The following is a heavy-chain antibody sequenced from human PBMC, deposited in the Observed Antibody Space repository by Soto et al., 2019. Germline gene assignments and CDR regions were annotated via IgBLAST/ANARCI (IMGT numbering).Heavy chain of an antibody. CDR2: ISGSDGKT. D-gene: IGHD3-3*01. V-gene: IGHV3-23*01. J-gene: IGHJ4*02. CDR3: ARWSYLDY. CDR1: GFSFARYA. Sequence: PGGSLRLSCAASGFSFARYALSLVRQAPGKGLEWVSAISGSDGKTFYADSLKGRFSSYRDTSQSTLYLQMNSLRADDTAMYYCARWSYLDYWGQGSRVTVSS.